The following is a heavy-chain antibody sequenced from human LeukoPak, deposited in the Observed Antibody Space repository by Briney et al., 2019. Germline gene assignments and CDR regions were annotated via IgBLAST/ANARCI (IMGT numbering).Heavy chain of an antibody. J-gene: IGHJ4*02. CDR2: ISGSGGST. V-gene: IGHV3-23*01. Sequence: PGGSLRLSCAASGFTFSSYAMSWVRQAPGKGLEWVSSISGSGGSTYYADSVKGRFTISRDNSKNTLYLQMNSLRAEDTAVYYCATPRGIAVAGRPIDYWGQGTLVTVSS. CDR1: GFTFSSYA. CDR3: ATPRGIAVAGRPIDY. D-gene: IGHD6-19*01.